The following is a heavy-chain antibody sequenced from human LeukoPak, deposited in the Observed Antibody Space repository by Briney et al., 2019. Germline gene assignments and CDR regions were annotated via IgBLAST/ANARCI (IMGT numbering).Heavy chain of an antibody. CDR1: GYPFDNFG. J-gene: IGHJ4*01. Sequence: GASVKVSCKASGYPFDNFGLTWVRQAPGQGLEWMGWISAYNGNTHYAQRFRGRLTLTTETSTSTAYLELWSLKSDDTAVYYCARDRVGGDLTGVSLYWGQGTLVTVSS. CDR2: ISAYNGNT. V-gene: IGHV1-18*01. CDR3: ARDRVGGDLTGVSLY. D-gene: IGHD4-17*01.